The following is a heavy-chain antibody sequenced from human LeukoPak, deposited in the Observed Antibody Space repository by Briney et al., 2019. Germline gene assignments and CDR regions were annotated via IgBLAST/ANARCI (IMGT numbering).Heavy chain of an antibody. V-gene: IGHV4-59*08. CDR1: GGSISSYY. D-gene: IGHD3-10*01. CDR3: AIDLGRVRRVIMRYYYGMDV. Sequence: SETLSLTCTVSGGSISSYYWSWIRQPPGKGLEWIGYIYYSGSTNYNPSLKSRVTISVDTSKNQFSLKLSSVTAADTAVYYCAIDLGRVRRVIMRYYYGMDVWGQGTTVTVSS. CDR2: IYYSGST. J-gene: IGHJ6*02.